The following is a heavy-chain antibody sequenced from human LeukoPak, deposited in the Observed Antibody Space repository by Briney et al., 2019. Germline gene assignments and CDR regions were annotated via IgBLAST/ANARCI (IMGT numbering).Heavy chain of an antibody. Sequence: ASVKVSCKASGYIFTAYYLHWVRQAPGRGPEWMGWIRANSGDTNYAQKFQGRVTMTRDTSISTVYMELSRLTSDDTAVYYCTRVGDGYPYWGQGTLVTVSS. J-gene: IGHJ4*02. CDR2: IRANSGDT. D-gene: IGHD5-24*01. V-gene: IGHV1-2*02. CDR1: GYIFTAYY. CDR3: TRVGDGYPY.